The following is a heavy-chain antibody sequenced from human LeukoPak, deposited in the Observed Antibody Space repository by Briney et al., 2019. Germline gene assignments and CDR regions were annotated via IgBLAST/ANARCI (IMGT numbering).Heavy chain of an antibody. Sequence: PADPLPLPCAVCGGPLSGYYWRWIREPTGEGGEWFGEINQWGRNIYHPPLESRVHISIDPSKHQFSLAVLSVTAAHSAVFFCGRGPQNRYCSGGSCYPFDYWGQGTLVTVSS. J-gene: IGHJ4*02. V-gene: IGHV4-34*01. CDR1: GGPLSGYY. CDR2: INQWGRN. D-gene: IGHD2-15*01. CDR3: GRGPQNRYCSGGSCYPFDY.